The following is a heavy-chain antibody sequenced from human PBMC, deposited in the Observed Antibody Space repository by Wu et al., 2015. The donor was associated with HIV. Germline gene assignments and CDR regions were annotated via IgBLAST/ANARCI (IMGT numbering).Heavy chain of an antibody. CDR2: FDPEDGKI. Sequence: HVQLLQSGAVMRKPGASVKVPCKVVGNSLKKLSMNWVRQAPGRGLEWMGGFDPEDGKILYAPKFQGRVVMTEDTLTDTAYLVFNTQTSDDAATFYCAAYSRDRLSSGLPYWGQGTPVIVAS. CDR1: GNSLKKLS. CDR3: AAYSRDRLSSGLPY. J-gene: IGHJ1*01. D-gene: IGHD5-24*01. V-gene: IGHV1-24*01.